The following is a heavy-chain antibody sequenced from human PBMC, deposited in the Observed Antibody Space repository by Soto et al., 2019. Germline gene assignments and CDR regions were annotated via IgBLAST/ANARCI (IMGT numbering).Heavy chain of an antibody. CDR1: GFSFSTYG. J-gene: IGHJ5*02. CDR3: SKDSSVVAAGSGGWFDP. D-gene: IGHD6-13*01. Sequence: GSLRLYCAASGFSFSTYGMHWVRQAPGKGLEWVATISYDGGNKFYADSAKGRFTISRDNSKNTLYLQMNSLRANDTAVYYCSKDSSVVAAGSGGWFDPWGQGTLVTVSS. V-gene: IGHV3-30*18. CDR2: ISYDGGNK.